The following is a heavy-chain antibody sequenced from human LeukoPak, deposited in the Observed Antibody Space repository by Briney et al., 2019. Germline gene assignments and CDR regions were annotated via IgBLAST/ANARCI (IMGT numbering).Heavy chain of an antibody. CDR3: AKEGGLGYCSTTSCAFAH. V-gene: IGHV3-53*01. D-gene: IGHD2-2*01. J-gene: IGHJ4*02. CDR1: GFTVSNNY. CDR2: TYSGGTT. Sequence: GGSLRLSSAGSGFTVSNNYMTWVRQAPGKGLEWVSVTYSGGTTYYADSVEGRFTISRDNSKNTLYLQMNSLRTEDTAVYYCAKEGGLGYCSTTSCAFAHWGRGTLVTVSS.